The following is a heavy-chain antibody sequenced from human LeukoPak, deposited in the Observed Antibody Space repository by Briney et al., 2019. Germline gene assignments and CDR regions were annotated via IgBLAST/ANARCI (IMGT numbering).Heavy chain of an antibody. CDR1: GYTFTSYD. J-gene: IGHJ4*02. V-gene: IGHV1-8*01. D-gene: IGHD3-22*01. CDR2: MNPNSGNT. Sequence: ASVKVSCKASGYTFTSYDINWVRQATGQGLEWMGWMNPNSGNTGYAQKFQGRVTMTRNTSISTAYMELSSLRSEDTAVYYCARGAPSDYYDSSQTLGCNYFDYWGQGTPVTVSS. CDR3: ARGAPSDYYDSSQTLGCNYFDY.